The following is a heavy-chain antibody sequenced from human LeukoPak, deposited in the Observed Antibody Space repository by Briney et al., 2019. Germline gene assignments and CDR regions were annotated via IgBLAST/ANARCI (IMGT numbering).Heavy chain of an antibody. CDR1: GFTFSSYS. V-gene: IGHV3-21*01. CDR3: ARGGGYSYGQYFFDY. J-gene: IGHJ4*02. D-gene: IGHD5-18*01. Sequence: PGGSLRLSCAASGFTFSSYSMSWVRQAPGKGLEWVSSISSSSSYIYYADSVKGRFTISRDNAKNSLYLQMNSLRAEDTAVYYCARGGGYSYGQYFFDYWGQGSLVTVSS. CDR2: ISSSSSYI.